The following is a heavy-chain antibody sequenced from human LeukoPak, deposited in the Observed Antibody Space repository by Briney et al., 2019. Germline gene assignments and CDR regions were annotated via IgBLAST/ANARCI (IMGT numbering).Heavy chain of an antibody. V-gene: IGHV3-30*04. J-gene: IGHJ4*02. CDR1: GFTFSSYA. D-gene: IGHD3-16*01. CDR2: ISHDGSQR. Sequence: PGGSLRLSCSASGFTFSSYAMHWVRQAPGKGLDWVALISHDGSQRYYTDSARGRFTISRDNSKNTLYLQMDSLRAEDTAVYYCAKGQNRNGGALAYWGQGTLVTVSS. CDR3: AKGQNRNGGALAY.